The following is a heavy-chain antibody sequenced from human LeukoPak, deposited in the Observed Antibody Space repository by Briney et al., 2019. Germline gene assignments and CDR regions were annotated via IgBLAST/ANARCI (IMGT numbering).Heavy chain of an antibody. J-gene: IGHJ4*02. CDR3: ARVLSRPVSGYPLDY. CDR2: ITTSGSYI. Sequence: GGSLRLSCAASGFPFTDSSMTWVRQAPGKGLEWVSSITTSGSYIYYADSVKVRFTISRDNAKNSLYLQMNSLRAEDTAVYYCARVLSRPVSGYPLDYWGQGTLVTVSS. V-gene: IGHV3-21*01. D-gene: IGHD3-22*01. CDR1: GFPFTDSS.